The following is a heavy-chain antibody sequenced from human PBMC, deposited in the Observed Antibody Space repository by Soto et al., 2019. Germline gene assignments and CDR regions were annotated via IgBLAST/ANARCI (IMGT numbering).Heavy chain of an antibody. J-gene: IGHJ6*02. CDR2: INHSGST. D-gene: IGHD1-26*01. CDR1: GGSFSGYY. Sequence: SETLSLTCAVYGGSFSGYYWSWIRQPPGKGLEWIGEINHSGSTNYNPSLKSRVTISVDTSKNQFSLKLSSVTAADTAVYYCARGYHSYRYYYYGMDVWGQGATVTVSS. V-gene: IGHV4-34*01. CDR3: ARGYHSYRYYYYGMDV.